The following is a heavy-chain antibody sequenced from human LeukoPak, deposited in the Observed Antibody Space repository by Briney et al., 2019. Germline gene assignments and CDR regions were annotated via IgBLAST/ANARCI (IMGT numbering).Heavy chain of an antibody. V-gene: IGHV1-8*01. J-gene: IGHJ6*03. CDR1: GCTFMSYD. D-gene: IGHD3/OR15-3a*01. CDR3: ARALSWTTESYYYMDV. Sequence: ASVKVSCKTSGCTFMSYDINWVRQATGQGLEWMGWMNPNSLNTGYGQKFQGRVTLTMNTSISTAYMELSSLRSADTAVYYCARALSWTTESYYYMDVWGKGTTVTVSS. CDR2: MNPNSLNT.